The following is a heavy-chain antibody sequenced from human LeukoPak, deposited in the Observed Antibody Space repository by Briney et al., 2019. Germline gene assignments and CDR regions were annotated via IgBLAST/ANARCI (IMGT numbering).Heavy chain of an antibody. CDR3: ARGHWGIQLWSYFDY. Sequence: ASVKVSCKASGYTFTSYGINWVRQATGQGLEWMGWMNPNSGNTGYAQKFQGRVTMTRNTSISTAYMELSSLRSEDTAVYYCARGHWGIQLWSYFDYWGQGTLVTVSS. CDR2: MNPNSGNT. J-gene: IGHJ4*02. CDR1: GYTFTSYG. D-gene: IGHD5-18*01. V-gene: IGHV1-8*02.